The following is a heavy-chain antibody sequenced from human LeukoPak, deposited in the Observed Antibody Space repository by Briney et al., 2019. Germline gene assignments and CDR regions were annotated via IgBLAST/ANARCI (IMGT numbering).Heavy chain of an antibody. V-gene: IGHV3-48*01. CDR3: AKDLSPYYDSSGPQSS. J-gene: IGHJ5*02. CDR2: ISANSSII. Sequence: PGGSLRLSCGASAVTFSGYSMNWVRQAPGKGLEWISYISANSSIIHYADSVKGRFTISRDNAKRSLYLQMSSLRAEDTAVYYCAKDLSPYYDSSGPQSSWGQGTLVTVSS. CDR1: AVTFSGYS. D-gene: IGHD3-22*01.